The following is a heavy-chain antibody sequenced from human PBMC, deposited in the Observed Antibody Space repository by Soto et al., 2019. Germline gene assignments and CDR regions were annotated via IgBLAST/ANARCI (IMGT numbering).Heavy chain of an antibody. V-gene: IGHV5-10-1*01. D-gene: IGHD6-19*01. J-gene: IGHJ4*02. Sequence: PGESLKISCKGSAYNFTNYWISWVRQMPGKGLEWMGRIDPSDSYTKYSPSFQGHVTISADKSINTAYLQWSSLKASDTAMYYCARHSSYWAPGVYWGQGTLVTVSS. CDR3: ARHSSYWAPGVY. CDR2: IDPSDSYT. CDR1: AYNFTNYW.